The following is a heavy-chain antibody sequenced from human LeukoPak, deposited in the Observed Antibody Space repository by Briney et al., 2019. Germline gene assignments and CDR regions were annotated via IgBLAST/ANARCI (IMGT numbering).Heavy chain of an antibody. Sequence: SETLSLTCTVSGGSISSSSYYWGWIRQPPGKGLEWFGSIYYSGSTYYNPSLKSRVTISVDTSKNQFSLKLSSVTAADTAVYYCASLGGIAARPENGVGYYYYMDVWGKGTTVTVSS. J-gene: IGHJ6*03. CDR1: GGSISSSSYY. CDR3: ASLGGIAARPENGVGYYYYMDV. CDR2: IYYSGST. V-gene: IGHV4-39*01. D-gene: IGHD6-6*01.